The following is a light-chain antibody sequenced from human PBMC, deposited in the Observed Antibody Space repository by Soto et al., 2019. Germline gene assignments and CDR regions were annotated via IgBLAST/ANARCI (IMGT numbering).Light chain of an antibody. CDR3: SSYAGSNNYV. CDR2: EVS. V-gene: IGLV2-8*01. Sequence: SVLPQPPSASGSPGQSVTISCTGTSSDVGGYNYVSWYQQHPGKAPKLMIYEVSKRPSGVPDRLSGSKSGNTASLTVSGLQAEDEADYYCSSYAGSNNYVFGTGTKVTVL. J-gene: IGLJ1*01. CDR1: SSDVGGYNY.